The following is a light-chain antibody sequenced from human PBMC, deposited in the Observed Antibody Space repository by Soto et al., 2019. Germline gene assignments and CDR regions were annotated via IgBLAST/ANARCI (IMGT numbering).Light chain of an antibody. CDR1: QSLVHSDGIAY. CDR2: KVS. J-gene: IGKJ5*01. V-gene: IGKV2-30*02. CDR3: MQGTHWPIT. Sequence: DVGMSQSPLSLPVTVGQAASISCRSNQSLVHSDGIAYFSWFQQRPGRSPRRLIYKVSNRDSGVPARFSGSGSGTDFALKISRVEAEDVGVYYCMQGTHWPITFGQGTRLEIK.